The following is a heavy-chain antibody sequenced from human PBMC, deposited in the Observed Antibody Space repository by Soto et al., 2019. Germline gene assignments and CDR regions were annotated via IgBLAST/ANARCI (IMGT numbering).Heavy chain of an antibody. CDR3: ARGADYVWGSYRYYYYYGMDV. Sequence: QVQLQESGPGLVKPSQTLSLTCTVSGGSISSGGYYWSWIRQHPGKGLEWIGYIYYSGSTYYNPSLKSRVTISVDTSNNQFSLKLSSVTAADTAVYYCARGADYVWGSYRYYYYYGMDVWGQGTTVTVSS. D-gene: IGHD3-16*02. J-gene: IGHJ6*02. CDR2: IYYSGST. CDR1: GGSISSGGYY. V-gene: IGHV4-31*03.